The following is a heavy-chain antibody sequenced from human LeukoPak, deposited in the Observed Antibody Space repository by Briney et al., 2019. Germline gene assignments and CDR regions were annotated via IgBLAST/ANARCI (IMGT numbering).Heavy chain of an antibody. D-gene: IGHD6-19*01. CDR3: ARSAVAGERGSFDY. CDR1: GGSISSYY. V-gene: IGHV4-59*01. J-gene: IGHJ4*02. CDR2: IYYSGST. Sequence: SETLSLTCTVSGGSISSYYWSWIRQPPGKGLEWIGYIYYSGSTNYNPSLKSRVTISVDTSKNQFSLKLSSVTAADTAVYYCARSAVAGERGSFDYWGQGTLVTVSS.